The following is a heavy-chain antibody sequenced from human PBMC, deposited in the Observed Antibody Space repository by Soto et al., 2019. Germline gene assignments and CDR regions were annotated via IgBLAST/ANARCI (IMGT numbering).Heavy chain of an antibody. CDR1: RGTFSCYS. J-gene: IGHJ6*02. D-gene: IGHD5-18*01. Sequence: ASVKVSCKASRGTFSCYSLSWARHAPGKGLEWMGGIIPIFGTANYAQKFQGRVTITADESTSTAYMELSSLRSEDTAVYYCARESTAMANYYYGMDVWGQGTTVTVS. V-gene: IGHV1-69*13. CDR3: ARESTAMANYYYGMDV. CDR2: IIPIFGTA.